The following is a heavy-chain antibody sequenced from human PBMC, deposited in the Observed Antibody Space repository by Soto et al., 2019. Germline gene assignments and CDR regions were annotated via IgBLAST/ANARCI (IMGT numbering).Heavy chain of an antibody. D-gene: IGHD3-22*01. CDR1: GFTFSSYA. V-gene: IGHV3-23*01. Sequence: GGSLRLSCAASGFTFSSYAMSWVRQAPGKGLEWVSAISGSGGSTYYADSVKGRFTISRDNSKNTLYLQMNSLRAEDTAVYYCAKAGAYYYDSSGYLGWYYFDYWGQGTLVTVSS. CDR3: AKAGAYYYDSSGYLGWYYFDY. J-gene: IGHJ4*02. CDR2: ISGSGGST.